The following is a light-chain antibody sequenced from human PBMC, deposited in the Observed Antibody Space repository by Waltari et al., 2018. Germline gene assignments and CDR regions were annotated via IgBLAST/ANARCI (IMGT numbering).Light chain of an antibody. J-gene: IGKJ2*02. Sequence: EIVMPLSPATLSVSTGERATLSCRSSQSVSSNLAWYQQKPGQAPRLLIYGASTRATGIPARFSGSGSGTEFTLTISSLQSEDFAVYYCQQYNNWPPWTFGQGTKLEIK. CDR2: GAS. V-gene: IGKV3-15*01. CDR3: QQYNNWPPWT. CDR1: QSVSSN.